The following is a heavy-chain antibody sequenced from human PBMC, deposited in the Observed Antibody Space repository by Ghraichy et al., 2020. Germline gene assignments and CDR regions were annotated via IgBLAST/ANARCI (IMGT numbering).Heavy chain of an antibody. Sequence: ASVKVSCKASGYTFTSYGISLVRQAPGQGFEWMGWISAYNGNTNYAQKLQGRVTMTTDTSTSTAYMDLRSLRSDDTAVYYCARVWGDLPPDYYYGMDVWGQGTTVTVSS. J-gene: IGHJ6*02. CDR2: ISAYNGNT. CDR3: ARVWGDLPPDYYYGMDV. V-gene: IGHV1-18*04. CDR1: GYTFTSYG. D-gene: IGHD3-10*01.